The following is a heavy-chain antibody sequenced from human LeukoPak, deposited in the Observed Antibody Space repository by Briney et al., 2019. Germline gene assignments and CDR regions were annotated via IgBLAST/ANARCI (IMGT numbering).Heavy chain of an antibody. V-gene: IGHV4-39*07. CDR2: FSSGGSA. CDR1: GGSISSSSYY. J-gene: IGHJ4*02. CDR3: ARKQTGTMYDV. Sequence: SETLSLTCIVPGGSISSSSYYWAWIRQSPGKGLEWIGTFSSGGSAYYNPSLTSRVSISKDTSDNQFSLRLYSVTAADTAAYYCARKQTGTMYDVWGQGTQVTVSS. D-gene: IGHD1-7*01.